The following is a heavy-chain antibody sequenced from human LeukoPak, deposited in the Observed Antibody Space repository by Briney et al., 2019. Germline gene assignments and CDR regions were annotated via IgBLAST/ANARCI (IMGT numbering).Heavy chain of an antibody. D-gene: IGHD1-26*01. J-gene: IGHJ4*02. CDR3: ARIHTGTYLFDY. CDR2: INTDGSST. CDR1: GLTLNSYW. Sequence: GGSLRLSCGPSGLTLNSYWMLGVPQAPGKGLVWVSRINTDGSSTNYADSVKGRFTISRDNAKYTLYLQMNSLRAEETAVYYCARIHTGTYLFDYWGQGTLVTVSS. V-gene: IGHV3-74*01.